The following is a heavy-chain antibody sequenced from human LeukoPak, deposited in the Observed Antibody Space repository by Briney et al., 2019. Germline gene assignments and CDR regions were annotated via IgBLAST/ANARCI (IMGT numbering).Heavy chain of an antibody. V-gene: IGHV4-39*02. J-gene: IGHJ4*02. CDR2: VYYTGSN. CDR1: GGSIASNSFY. D-gene: IGHD3-22*01. CDR3: ARRHYYDSGGYYYYFDY. Sequence: SETLSLTCTVSGGSIASNSFYWGWIRQPPGKGLEWIGSVYYTGSNYYSPSLKSRVTITVDPSKNHFSLTMSSVTAADTAVYYCARRHYYDSGGYYYYFDYWGQGILVTVSS.